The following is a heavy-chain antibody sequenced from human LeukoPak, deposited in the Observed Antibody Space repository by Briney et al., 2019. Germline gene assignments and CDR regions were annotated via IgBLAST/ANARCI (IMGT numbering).Heavy chain of an antibody. Sequence: ASVKVSCKVSGYTLTELSMHWVRQAPGKGLEWMGGFDPEDGETIYAQKFQGRVTMTEDKSTDTAYMELSSLRSEDTAVYYCATAHGSYLLTAFDYWGQGTLVTVSS. CDR2: FDPEDGET. CDR3: ATAHGSYLLTAFDY. CDR1: GYTLTELS. D-gene: IGHD1-26*01. J-gene: IGHJ4*02. V-gene: IGHV1-24*01.